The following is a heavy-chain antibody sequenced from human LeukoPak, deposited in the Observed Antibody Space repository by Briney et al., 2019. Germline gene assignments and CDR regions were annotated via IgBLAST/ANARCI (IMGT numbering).Heavy chain of an antibody. Sequence: QSSETLSLTCAVYGGSFSGYYWSWIRQPPGKGLEWIGEINHSGSTNYNPSLKSRVTMSVDTSKNQFSLKLSSVTAADTAVYYCARGRTTVGYYWGQGTLVTVSS. CDR1: GGSFSGYY. J-gene: IGHJ4*02. V-gene: IGHV4-34*01. CDR2: INHSGST. D-gene: IGHD4-11*01. CDR3: ARGRTTVGYY.